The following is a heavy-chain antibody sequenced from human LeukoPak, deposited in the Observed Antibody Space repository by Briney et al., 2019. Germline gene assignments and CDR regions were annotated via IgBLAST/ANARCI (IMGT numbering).Heavy chain of an antibody. CDR1: GYTFTSYD. V-gene: IGHV1-8*01. Sequence: ASVKVSCKASGYTFTSYDIIWVRQASGQGLEWMGWMNPNSGHTGYAQKFQGRVTMTRTTSISTAYMELTSLTSEDSAVYYCARSIVGVRKRNDYWGQGTLGTFSS. CDR3: ARSIVGVRKRNDY. D-gene: IGHD1-26*01. J-gene: IGHJ4*02. CDR2: MNPNSGHT.